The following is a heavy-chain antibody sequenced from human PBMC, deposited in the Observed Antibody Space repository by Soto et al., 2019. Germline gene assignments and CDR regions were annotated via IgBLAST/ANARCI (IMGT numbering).Heavy chain of an antibody. J-gene: IGHJ3*02. D-gene: IGHD4-17*01. CDR1: GFSVNTHY. CDR3: VRSRSYDM. V-gene: IGHV3-53*02. CDR2: IYSDSTGGST. Sequence: EAQLVETGGGLIQPGGSLRLSCAVSGFSVNTHYMTWVRQAPGKGLEWVSLIYSDSTGGSTYYADSVKGRFTISRDKSKNALYLQMSSLRPEDTATYSCVRSRSYDMWGQGTMVTVSS.